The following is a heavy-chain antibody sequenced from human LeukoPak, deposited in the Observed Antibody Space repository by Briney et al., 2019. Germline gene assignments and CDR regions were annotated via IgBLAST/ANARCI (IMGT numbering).Heavy chain of an antibody. J-gene: IGHJ6*03. D-gene: IGHD2-2*01. V-gene: IGHV4-31*02. CDR2: IYYSGST. CDR1: GFTFSDYY. Sequence: LRLSCAASGFTFSDYYMSWIRQHPGKGLEWIGYIYYSGSTYYNPSLKSRVTISVDTSKNQFSLKLSSVTAADTAVYYCARVDIVVVPAVGIYYYMDVWGKGTTVTVSS. CDR3: ARVDIVVVPAVGIYYYMDV.